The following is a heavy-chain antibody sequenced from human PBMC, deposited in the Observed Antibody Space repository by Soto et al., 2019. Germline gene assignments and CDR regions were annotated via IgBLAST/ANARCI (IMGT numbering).Heavy chain of an antibody. Sequence: SETLSLTCAVSSGSISSSNWWSWVRQPPGKGLEWIGEIYHSGSTNYNPSLKSRVTISVDKSKNQFSLKLSSVTAADTAVYYCARVDIVVPAAWSEYYYYMDVWGKGTTVTVSS. V-gene: IGHV4-4*02. CDR1: SGSISSSNW. D-gene: IGHD2-2*01. CDR2: IYHSGST. CDR3: ARVDIVVPAAWSEYYYYMDV. J-gene: IGHJ6*03.